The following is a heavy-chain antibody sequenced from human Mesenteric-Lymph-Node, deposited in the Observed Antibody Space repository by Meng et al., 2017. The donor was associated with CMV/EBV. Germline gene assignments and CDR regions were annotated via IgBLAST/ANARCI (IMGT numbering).Heavy chain of an antibody. CDR3: ARDQPIFRSDYPNGWDY. Sequence: GGSLRLSCAASGFTFSSSAMTWVRQAPGKGLGWVSIISGGGSTYYAASVKGRFTVSRDISRNTLYLQMNSLRAEDTAVYYCARDQPIFRSDYPNGWDYWGQGTLVTVSS. V-gene: IGHV3-23*01. J-gene: IGHJ4*02. CDR1: GFTFSSSA. D-gene: IGHD3-3*01. CDR2: ISGGGST.